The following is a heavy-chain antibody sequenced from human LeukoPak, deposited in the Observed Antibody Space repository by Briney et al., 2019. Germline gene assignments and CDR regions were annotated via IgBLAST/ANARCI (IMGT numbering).Heavy chain of an antibody. Sequence: SGTLSLTCAVSGGSISSSNWWSWVRQPPGKGLEWIGEIYRSGSTNYNPSLKSRVTISVDTSKNQFSLKLSSVTAADTAVYYCAEFYDFWSGYYTGGFVYWGQGTLVTVSS. D-gene: IGHD3-3*01. CDR1: GGSISSSNW. J-gene: IGHJ4*02. V-gene: IGHV4-4*02. CDR3: AEFYDFWSGYYTGGFVY. CDR2: IYRSGST.